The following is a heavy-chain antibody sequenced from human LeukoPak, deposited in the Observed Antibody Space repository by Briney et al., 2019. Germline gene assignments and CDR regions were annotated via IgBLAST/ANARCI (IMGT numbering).Heavy chain of an antibody. D-gene: IGHD1-26*01. J-gene: IGHJ6*02. CDR3: ARVGGTNYYYYGMDV. Sequence: SATLSLTCTVSGGSISNYYWSWIRQPPGKGLEWIGYIYYSGSTNYNPSLKSRVTISVDTSKNQFSLKLSSVTAADTAVYYCARVGGTNYYYYGMDVWGQGTTVTVSS. CDR2: IYYSGST. CDR1: GGSISNYY. V-gene: IGHV4-59*01.